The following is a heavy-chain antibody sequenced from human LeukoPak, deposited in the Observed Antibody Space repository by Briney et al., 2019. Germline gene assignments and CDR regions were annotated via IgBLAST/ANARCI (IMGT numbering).Heavy chain of an antibody. CDR2: IYYSGST. CDR1: GGSISSGGYY. Sequence: SETLSLTCTVSGGSISSGGYYWSWIRQHPGKGLEWIGYIYYSGSTYYNPSLKSRVTISVDTSKNQFSLKLSSVTAADTAVYYCAKGGGYGDYPNWYFDLWGRGTLVTVSS. V-gene: IGHV4-31*03. CDR3: AKGGGYGDYPNWYFDL. D-gene: IGHD4-17*01. J-gene: IGHJ2*01.